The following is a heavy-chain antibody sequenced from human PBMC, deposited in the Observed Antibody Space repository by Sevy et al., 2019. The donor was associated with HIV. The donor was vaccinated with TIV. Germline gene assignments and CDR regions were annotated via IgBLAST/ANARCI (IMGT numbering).Heavy chain of an antibody. D-gene: IGHD1-1*01. V-gene: IGHV4-4*02. CDR2: ICHTGST. J-gene: IGHJ5*02. CDR3: ARGGENARGFDP. Sequence: SETLSLTCAVSGGSIRSVNWWHWVRQPPGKGLEWIGEICHTGSTNYNPSLKSRVTISVDNSKNQFSLKLRLVTAADTAVYYSARGGENARGFDPWGQGSLVTVSS. CDR1: GGSIRSVNW.